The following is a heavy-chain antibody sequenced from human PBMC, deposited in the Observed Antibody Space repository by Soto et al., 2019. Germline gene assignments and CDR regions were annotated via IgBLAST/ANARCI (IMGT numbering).Heavy chain of an antibody. D-gene: IGHD2-15*01. CDR1: GGTFSSYA. Sequence: SVKVSCKASGGTFSSYAISWVRQAPGQGLEWMGGIIPIFGTANYAQKFQGRVTITADMSTSTAHMGWSSLRTEDTALYYCAAELYSGGSCCSFDIWGQGTMVTVSS. CDR2: IIPIFGTA. J-gene: IGHJ3*02. CDR3: AAELYSGGSCCSFDI. V-gene: IGHV1-69*06.